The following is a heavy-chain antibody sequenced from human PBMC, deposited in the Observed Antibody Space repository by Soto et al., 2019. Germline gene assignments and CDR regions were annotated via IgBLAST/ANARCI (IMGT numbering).Heavy chain of an antibody. J-gene: IGHJ4*02. CDR2: ISGSGGST. Sequence: EVQLLESGGGLVQPGGSLRLSCAASGFTFSSYAMSWVRQAPGKGLEWVSAISGSGGSTYYADSVKGRFTISRDNSKNTLYLQMNSLRAEDTAVYYCAKDPSVYSDCPNRGEYWGQGTMVTVSS. CDR3: AKDPSVYSDCPNRGEY. CDR1: GFTFSSYA. D-gene: IGHD3-10*01. V-gene: IGHV3-23*01.